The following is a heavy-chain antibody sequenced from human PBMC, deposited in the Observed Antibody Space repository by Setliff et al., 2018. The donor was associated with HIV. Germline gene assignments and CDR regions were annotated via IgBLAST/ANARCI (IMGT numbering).Heavy chain of an antibody. Sequence: GASVKVSCKASGYSFTDYYIHWVRQAPGQGLEWMGWINPKSDGTNYAQKFQGRVTMTEDTSTDTAYMDLSSLRSEDTAVYYCATHPPYRSAWYMRSWGQGTLVTVSS. CDR1: GYSFTDYY. CDR3: ATHPPYRSAWYMRS. CDR2: INPKSDGT. D-gene: IGHD6-19*01. J-gene: IGHJ5*02. V-gene: IGHV1-2*02.